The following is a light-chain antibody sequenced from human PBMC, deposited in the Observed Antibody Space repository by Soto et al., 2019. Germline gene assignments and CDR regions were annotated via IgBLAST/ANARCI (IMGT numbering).Light chain of an antibody. V-gene: IGKV3-20*01. CDR2: ASS. CDR1: QSSGSNF. CDR3: QQYGTSPGLFT. J-gene: IGKJ3*01. Sequence: EIVLTQSPGTLSLSPGERATLSCKTSQSSGSNFLAWYQHKPGQAPRLLIYASSNRATGIPDRFSGSASGTDFTLTINRLEPEDFAVYYCQQYGTSPGLFTFGPGTKVDIK.